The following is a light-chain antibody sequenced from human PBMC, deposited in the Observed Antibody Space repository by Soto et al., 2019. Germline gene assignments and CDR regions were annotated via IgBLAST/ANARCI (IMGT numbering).Light chain of an antibody. CDR1: SSNIGSFT. V-gene: IGLV1-44*01. J-gene: IGLJ1*01. CDR3: AAWDGSLNGPYV. Sequence: QSVLSQPPSASGTPGQRVTISCSGSSSNIGSFTVSWYQQLPGRAPKLLIYSTSQRSSGVPDRFSGSKSGTSASLAISGLQSEDEAEYSCAAWDGSLNGPYVFGTGTKVTVL. CDR2: STS.